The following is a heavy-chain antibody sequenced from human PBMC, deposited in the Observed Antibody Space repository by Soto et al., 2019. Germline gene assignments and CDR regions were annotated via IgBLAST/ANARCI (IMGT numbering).Heavy chain of an antibody. CDR2: IIPIFSKT. Sequence: QVQLVQSGAEVKEPGSSVKVSCKTSGGTFTTSSFVWVRQGPGQGLEWMGGIIPIFSKTNLAPKFQGRVTFTADESTRTVYMELSSLRSEDTAIYYCATDVVRSTGGDSWGQGTRVTVSS. D-gene: IGHD7-27*01. V-gene: IGHV1-69*01. CDR1: GGTFTTSS. J-gene: IGHJ4*02. CDR3: ATDVVRSTGGDS.